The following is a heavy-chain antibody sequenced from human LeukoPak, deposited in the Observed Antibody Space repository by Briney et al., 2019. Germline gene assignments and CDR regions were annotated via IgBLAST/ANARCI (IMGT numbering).Heavy chain of an antibody. J-gene: IGHJ4*02. CDR1: GFTFNTYA. CDR3: AKTTVGYSSGRYPGWPADC. D-gene: IGHD6-19*01. CDR2: ICGSGGCT. V-gene: IGHV3-23*01. Sequence: GGSLRLSCEATGFTFNTYAIYWVRQAPGKGLEWVSGICGSGGCTYYADSVKGRFTISRDNSKNTVYLQMNSLTADDTAVYYCAKTTVGYSSGRYPGWPADCWGQGTLVTVSS.